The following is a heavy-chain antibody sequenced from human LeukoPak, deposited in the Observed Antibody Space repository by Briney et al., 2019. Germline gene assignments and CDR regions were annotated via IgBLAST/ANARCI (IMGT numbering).Heavy chain of an antibody. Sequence: PSETLSLTCAVYGGSFSGYYWSWIRQPPGKGLEWIGEINHSGSTNYNPSLKSRVTISVDTSKNQFSLKLSSVTAADTAVYYCATQPLYCSSTSCYVDYWGQGTLVTASS. CDR1: GGSFSGYY. CDR3: ATQPLYCSSTSCYVDY. V-gene: IGHV4-34*01. D-gene: IGHD2-2*01. CDR2: INHSGST. J-gene: IGHJ4*02.